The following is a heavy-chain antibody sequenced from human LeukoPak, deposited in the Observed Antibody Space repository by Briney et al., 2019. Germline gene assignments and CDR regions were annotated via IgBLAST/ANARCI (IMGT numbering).Heavy chain of an antibody. J-gene: IGHJ6*03. Sequence: SETLSLTCAVYGGSFSGYYWSWIRQPPGKGLEWIGEINHSGSTNYNPSPKSRVTISVDTSKNQFSLKLSSVTAADTAVYYCARAQNYDFWSGSPRYYYMDVWGKGTTVTVSS. D-gene: IGHD3-3*01. V-gene: IGHV4-34*01. CDR3: ARAQNYDFWSGSPRYYYMDV. CDR2: INHSGST. CDR1: GGSFSGYY.